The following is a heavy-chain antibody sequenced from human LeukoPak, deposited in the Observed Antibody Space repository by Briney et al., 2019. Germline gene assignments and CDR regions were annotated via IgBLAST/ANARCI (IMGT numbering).Heavy chain of an antibody. V-gene: IGHV4-34*01. CDR2: INHSGST. D-gene: IGHD6-13*01. J-gene: IGHJ4*02. Sequence: SETLSLTCAGYGGSFSGYYWSWIRQPPGKGLEWIGEINHSGSTNYNPYRKSRVTISVDTSKNQFSMKLSSVTAAHTAVYYCARITNAALVDYWGQGTLVTVSS. CDR3: ARITNAALVDY. CDR1: GGSFSGYY.